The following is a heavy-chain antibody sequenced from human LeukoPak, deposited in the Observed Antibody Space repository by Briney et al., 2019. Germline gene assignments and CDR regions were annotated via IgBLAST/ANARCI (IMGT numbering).Heavy chain of an antibody. Sequence: ASVKVSCKASGYTFTDYYMHWVQQAPGKGLERMGRVDPEDGETIYAEKFQGRVTITADTSTDTAYMELSSLRSEDTAVYYCATLYWNYVNWFDPWGQGTLVTVSS. D-gene: IGHD1-7*01. J-gene: IGHJ5*02. CDR1: GYTFTDYY. CDR3: ATLYWNYVNWFDP. CDR2: VDPEDGET. V-gene: IGHV1-69-2*01.